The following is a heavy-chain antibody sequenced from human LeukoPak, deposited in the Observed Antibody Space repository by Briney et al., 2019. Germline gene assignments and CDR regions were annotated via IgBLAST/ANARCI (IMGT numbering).Heavy chain of an antibody. D-gene: IGHD6-19*01. J-gene: IGHJ4*02. Sequence: GGSLRLSCAASGFIFSNYGMRWVRQAPGKGLEWVAFIRYDENNKYYADSVKGRFTISRDNSKNTVYLQMNSLRAEDTAVYYCAKEDHSSGWYFGYWGQGTLVIVSS. CDR1: GFIFSNYG. V-gene: IGHV3-30*02. CDR3: AKEDHSSGWYFGY. CDR2: IRYDENNK.